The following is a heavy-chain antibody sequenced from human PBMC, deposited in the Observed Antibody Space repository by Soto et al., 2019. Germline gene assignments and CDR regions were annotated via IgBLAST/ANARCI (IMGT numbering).Heavy chain of an antibody. D-gene: IGHD3-16*01. V-gene: IGHV6-1*01. CDR1: GDSVSSNSAA. J-gene: IGHJ5*02. CDR2: TYYRSKWYN. CDR3: ATIGGAYGSNNWFDP. Sequence: SQTLSLTCAISGDSVSSNSAAWNWIRQSPSRGLEWLGRTYYRSKWYNDYAVSVKSRITINPDASRNQFSLRLTSVTAADTAIYYCATIGGAYGSNNWFDPWGQGALVTVSS.